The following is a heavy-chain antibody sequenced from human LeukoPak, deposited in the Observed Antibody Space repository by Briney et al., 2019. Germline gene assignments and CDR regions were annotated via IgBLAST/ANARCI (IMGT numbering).Heavy chain of an antibody. J-gene: IGHJ4*02. CDR1: DDSISDYY. CDR3: TRGAGWLIDY. V-gene: IGHV4-59*01. Sequence: SETLSLTCTVSDDSISDYYRRWIRQPPGKGLEWIGYFHNSGTSTYNPSLKSRVTISADTSKNQFSLKLNSLTTADTAVYYCTRGAGWLIDYWGQGILVTVSS. D-gene: IGHD3-16*01. CDR2: FHNSGTS.